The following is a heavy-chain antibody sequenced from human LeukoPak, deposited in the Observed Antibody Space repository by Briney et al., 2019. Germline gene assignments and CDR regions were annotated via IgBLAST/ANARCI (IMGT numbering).Heavy chain of an antibody. CDR3: ARDRGSDDPIDY. J-gene: IGHJ4*02. CDR2: IWHDGKNK. Sequence: GGSLRLSCVASGFTFSSYGMHWVRQAPGKGLEWVAVIWHDGKNKYYADSVKGRFTVSRDNSKNTLYLQMGSLRVEDTAVYFCARDRGSDDPIDYWGQGTLVTVSS. D-gene: IGHD2-15*01. CDR1: GFTFSSYG. V-gene: IGHV3-33*08.